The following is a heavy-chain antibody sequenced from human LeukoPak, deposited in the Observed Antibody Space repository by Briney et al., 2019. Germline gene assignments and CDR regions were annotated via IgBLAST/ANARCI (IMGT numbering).Heavy chain of an antibody. J-gene: IGHJ4*02. D-gene: IGHD3-3*01. Sequence: SETLSLTCTVSGGSISSYYWSWVRQPPGKGQEWIGYIYHSGSTNYNPSLKSRVNLSVDMAKNQISLKMSSVTAADTAVYYCARSRVWSDYWGYFDYWGQGTLVTVSS. V-gene: IGHV4-59*01. CDR1: GGSISSYY. CDR3: ARSRVWSDYWGYFDY. CDR2: IYHSGST.